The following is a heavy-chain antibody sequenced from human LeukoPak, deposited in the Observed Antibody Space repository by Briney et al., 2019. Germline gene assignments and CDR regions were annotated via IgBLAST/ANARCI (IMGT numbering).Heavy chain of an antibody. J-gene: IGHJ5*01. CDR2: VSGGGSST. CDR3: ARVAVSGPTGWFDS. CDR1: GFTFSNYA. Sequence: PGGSLRLSCVASGFTFSNYAMNWVRQAPGKGLEWVSGVSGGGSSTYYADSVKGRFTISRDNVENVVYLQMNSLGAEDTAVYYCARVAVSGPTGWFDSWGQGTLVIVSS. D-gene: IGHD2-8*02. V-gene: IGHV3-23*01.